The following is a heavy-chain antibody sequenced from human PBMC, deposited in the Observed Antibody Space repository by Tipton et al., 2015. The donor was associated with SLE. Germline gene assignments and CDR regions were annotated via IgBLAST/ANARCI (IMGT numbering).Heavy chain of an antibody. CDR2: ISGSGGST. CDR3: ARADDYGDRYYLDY. Sequence: SLRLSCAASGFTFSSYTMNWVRQAPGKGLEWVSGISGSGGSTYYLDSVKGRFTISRDNSKNTLYLQMNSLRAEDTATYYCARADDYGDRYYLDYWGQGTLVTVSS. D-gene: IGHD4-17*01. CDR1: GFTFSSYT. J-gene: IGHJ4*02. V-gene: IGHV3-23*01.